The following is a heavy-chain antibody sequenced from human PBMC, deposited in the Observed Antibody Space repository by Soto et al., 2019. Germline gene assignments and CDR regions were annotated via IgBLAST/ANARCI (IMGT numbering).Heavy chain of an antibody. CDR2: ISYDGSNK. J-gene: IGHJ5*02. CDR1: GFTFSSYA. Sequence: QVQLVESGGGVVQPGRSLRLSCAASGFTFSSYAMHWVRQAPGKGLEWVAVISYDGSNKHYADSVKGRFTISRDNSKNTLYLQMNSLRAEDTAVYYCARAGGLLRSLDPWGQGTLVTVSS. D-gene: IGHD1-26*01. CDR3: ARAGGLLRSLDP. V-gene: IGHV3-30-3*01.